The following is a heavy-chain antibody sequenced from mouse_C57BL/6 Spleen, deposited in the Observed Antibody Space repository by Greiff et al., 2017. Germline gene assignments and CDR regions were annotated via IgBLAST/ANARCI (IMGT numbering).Heavy chain of an antibody. CDR1: GYTFTSYW. J-gene: IGHJ4*01. CDR3: ARRGCYDSSDAMDY. Sequence: QVQLQQPGAELVKPGASVKMSCKASGYTFTSYWITWVKQRPGQGLEWIGDIYPGSGSTNYNEKFKSKATLTVDTSSSTAYMQLSSLTSEDSAVYYCARRGCYDSSDAMDYWGQGTSVTVSS. CDR2: IYPGSGST. D-gene: IGHD2-4*01. V-gene: IGHV1-55*01.